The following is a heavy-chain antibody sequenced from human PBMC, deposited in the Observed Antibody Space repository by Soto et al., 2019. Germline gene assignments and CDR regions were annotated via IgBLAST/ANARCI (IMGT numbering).Heavy chain of an antibody. V-gene: IGHV3-23*01. J-gene: IGHJ6*02. Sequence: GGSLRLSCAASGFTFSSYAMSWVRQAPGKGLEWVSAISGSGGSTYYADSVKGWFTISRDNSKNTLYLQMNSLRAEDTAVYYCAKDHIAAANLDYYYYYYGMDVWGQGTTVTVSS. CDR2: ISGSGGST. CDR1: GFTFSSYA. D-gene: IGHD6-13*01. CDR3: AKDHIAAANLDYYYYYYGMDV.